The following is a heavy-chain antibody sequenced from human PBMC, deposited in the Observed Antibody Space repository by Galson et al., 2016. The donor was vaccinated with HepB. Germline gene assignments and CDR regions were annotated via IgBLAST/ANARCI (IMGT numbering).Heavy chain of an antibody. D-gene: IGHD3-10*01. Sequence: QSGAEVTKPGESLRISCKGSGYTFTHYWIHWVRQMPGKGLEWMGKIDPGNANTNYSPSFQGHVTISVDKSISTAYLQWSSLKASDTAMYYCARPYYYHSGSYRDWGQGTLATVSS. CDR3: ARPYYYHSGSYRD. CDR2: IDPGNANT. CDR1: GYTFTHYW. J-gene: IGHJ4*02. V-gene: IGHV5-10-1*01.